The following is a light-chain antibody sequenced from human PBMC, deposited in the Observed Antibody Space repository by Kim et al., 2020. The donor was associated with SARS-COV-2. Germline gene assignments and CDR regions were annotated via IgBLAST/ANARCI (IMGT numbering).Light chain of an antibody. CDR3: SSYTTISTYV. J-gene: IGLJ1*01. V-gene: IGLV2-18*02. Sequence: GGPGRFSGSKSGNTASLTISGLQAEDEADYYCSSYTTISTYVFGTGTKVTVL.